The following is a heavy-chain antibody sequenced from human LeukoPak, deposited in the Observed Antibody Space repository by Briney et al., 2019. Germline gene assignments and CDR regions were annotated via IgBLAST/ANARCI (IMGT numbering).Heavy chain of an antibody. CDR2: ISSSGSNI. D-gene: IGHD1-26*01. Sequence: GGSLRLSCAASGFTFSSYEMNWVRQAPGKGLEWVSYISSSGSNIYYADSVKGRFTISRDNAKNSLYLQMNSLRAEDTAVYYCAAPEHPEEEWELRPQRDAFDIWGQGTMVTVSS. V-gene: IGHV3-48*03. CDR3: AAPEHPEEEWELRPQRDAFDI. J-gene: IGHJ3*02. CDR1: GFTFSSYE.